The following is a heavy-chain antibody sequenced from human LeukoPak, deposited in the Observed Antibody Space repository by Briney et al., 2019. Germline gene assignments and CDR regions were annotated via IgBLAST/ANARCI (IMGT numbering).Heavy chain of an antibody. CDR3: ARDLISGGAYYDSSGYFDY. Sequence: ASVKVSCKASGCTFSSYAISWVRQAPGQGLEWMGGIIPIFGTANYAQKFQGRVTITADESTSTAYMELSSLRAEYTAVYYCARDLISGGAYYDSSGYFDYWGQGTLVTVSS. CDR1: GCTFSSYA. V-gene: IGHV1-69*13. CDR2: IIPIFGTA. D-gene: IGHD3-22*01. J-gene: IGHJ4*02.